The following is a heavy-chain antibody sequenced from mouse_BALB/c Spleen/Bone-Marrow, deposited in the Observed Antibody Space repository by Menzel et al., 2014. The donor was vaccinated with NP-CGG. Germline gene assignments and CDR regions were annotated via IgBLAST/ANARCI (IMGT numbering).Heavy chain of an antibody. CDR1: GFTFSNYA. V-gene: IGHV5-6-5*01. D-gene: IGHD1-1*01. CDR2: ISTGGST. Sequence: EVKLVESGGDLVKPGGSLKLSCAAPGFTFSNYALSWVRQTPEKRLEGVASISTGGSTYCLDSVKGRFTISRDSARNILYLQMSSLRSEDTAKYYCARNYYGSFAYWGQGTLVTVSA. J-gene: IGHJ3*01. CDR3: ARNYYGSFAY.